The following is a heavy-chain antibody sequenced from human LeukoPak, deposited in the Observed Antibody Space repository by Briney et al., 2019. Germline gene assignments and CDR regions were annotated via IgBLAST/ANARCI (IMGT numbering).Heavy chain of an antibody. Sequence: ASVKVSCKASGYTFSSYGISWVRQAPGQGLEWMGWISAYNGNTNYAQKFQGRVTMTRDTSTSTVYMELSSLRSEDTAVYYCARDNLTYYDFWSGYHDAFDIWGQGTMVTVSS. CDR3: ARDNLTYYDFWSGYHDAFDI. J-gene: IGHJ3*02. CDR1: GYTFSSYG. CDR2: ISAYNGNT. D-gene: IGHD3-3*01. V-gene: IGHV1-18*01.